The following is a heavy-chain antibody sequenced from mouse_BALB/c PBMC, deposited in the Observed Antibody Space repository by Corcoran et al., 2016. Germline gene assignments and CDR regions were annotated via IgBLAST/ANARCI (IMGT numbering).Heavy chain of an antibody. CDR3: ARGDYDVFWVAY. CDR1: GYTFTNYG. CDR2: INPYTGEP. Sequence: QIQLVQSGPELKKPGETVKISCKASGYTFTNYGMNWVKQAPGKGLKWMGWINPYTGEPTYADDFKGRFAFSLETSASTAYLRINNLKNEDTATYFCARGDYDVFWVAYWGQGTLVTVSA. V-gene: IGHV9-3-1*01. J-gene: IGHJ3*01. D-gene: IGHD2-4*01.